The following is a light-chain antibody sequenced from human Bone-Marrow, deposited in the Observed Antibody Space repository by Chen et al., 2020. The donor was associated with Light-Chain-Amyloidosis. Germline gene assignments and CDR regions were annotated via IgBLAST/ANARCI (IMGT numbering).Light chain of an antibody. J-gene: IGKJ4*01. Sequence: ELVLTQSPGTLSLSPGEGANLSCRASLTLSSNYLTWYQQKFGQAPRLLIYGSSSRATGIPDRFTGSGSGTDFTLTINRLEPEDFAMYYCQQYGTSPLTFGGGTKVEIK. CDR2: GSS. CDR1: LTLSSNY. CDR3: QQYGTSPLT. V-gene: IGKV3-20*01.